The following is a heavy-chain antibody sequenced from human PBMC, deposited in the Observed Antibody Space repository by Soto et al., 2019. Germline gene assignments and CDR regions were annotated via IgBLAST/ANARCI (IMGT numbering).Heavy chain of an antibody. V-gene: IGHV3-30*18. D-gene: IGHD2-2*01. Sequence: GGSLRLSCAASGFTFSSYGMHWVRQAPGKGLEWVAVISYDGSNKYYADSVKGRFTISRDNSKNTLYLQMNSLRAEDTAVYYCANRAVYCSSTSCMDVWGKGTTVTVS. CDR1: GFTFSSYG. CDR3: ANRAVYCSSTSCMDV. CDR2: ISYDGSNK. J-gene: IGHJ6*03.